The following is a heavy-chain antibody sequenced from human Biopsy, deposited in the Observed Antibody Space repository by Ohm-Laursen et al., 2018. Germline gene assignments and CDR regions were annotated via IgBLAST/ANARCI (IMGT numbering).Heavy chain of an antibody. CDR1: GFTFSDYY. V-gene: IGHV3-23*01. D-gene: IGHD6-13*01. Sequence: GSLRLSCTASGFTFSDYYMSWVRQAPGKGLEWVSAITDSGGSTFYADSVKGRFTISRDNSKNTLYLQMNSLRTEDTALYYCAKGAGSSRSQGFDYWGQGILVTVSS. J-gene: IGHJ4*02. CDR2: ITDSGGST. CDR3: AKGAGSSRSQGFDY.